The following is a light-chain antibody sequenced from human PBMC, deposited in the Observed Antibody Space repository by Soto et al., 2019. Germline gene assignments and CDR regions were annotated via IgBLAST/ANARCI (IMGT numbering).Light chain of an antibody. CDR1: QSVSTH. V-gene: IGKV3-15*01. Sequence: KVMTQSPATLSVSPGDRVTLSCRSSQSVSTHLAWYQQKPGRAPRLLIYGASTRATGIPARFSGSGSGTEFTLTISSLESEDFAVYYCQQRSNWPLITFGQGTRLEIK. J-gene: IGKJ5*01. CDR3: QQRSNWPLIT. CDR2: GAS.